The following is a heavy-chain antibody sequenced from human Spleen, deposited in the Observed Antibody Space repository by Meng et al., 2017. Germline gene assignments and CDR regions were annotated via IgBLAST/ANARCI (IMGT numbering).Heavy chain of an antibody. CDR2: INPKSGDT. Sequence: QLLQSGAGVKKPGASVKASCKPSGYTFPDYYIHWVRRAPGQGLEWMGRINPKSGDTHYAQKFQARVTMTGDTSISTAYMELSGLRSDDTAMYYCARDEDISAAGKLFGDYWGQGTLVTVSS. J-gene: IGHJ4*02. CDR1: GYTFPDYY. V-gene: IGHV1-2*06. D-gene: IGHD6-25*01. CDR3: ARDEDISAAGKLFGDY.